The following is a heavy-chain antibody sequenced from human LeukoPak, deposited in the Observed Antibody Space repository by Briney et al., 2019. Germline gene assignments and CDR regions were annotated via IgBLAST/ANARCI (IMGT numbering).Heavy chain of an antibody. J-gene: IGHJ4*02. Sequence: GGSLRLSCAASGFTFSSYGMHWVRQAPGKGLEWVAVISYDGSNKYYEDSVKGRFTISRDNSKNTLYLLMNSLRAEDTAVYYCAKEAGATYYFAYWGQGILVAVSS. D-gene: IGHD1-26*01. CDR1: GFTFSSYG. CDR2: ISYDGSNK. V-gene: IGHV3-30*18. CDR3: AKEAGATYYFAY.